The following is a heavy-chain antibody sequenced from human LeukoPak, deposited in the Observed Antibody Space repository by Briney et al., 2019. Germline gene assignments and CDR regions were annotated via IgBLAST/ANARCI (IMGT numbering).Heavy chain of an antibody. CDR2: MNPNSGNT. CDR1: GYTFTSYD. J-gene: IGHJ4*02. D-gene: IGHD1-1*01. Sequence: ASVKVSCKASGYTFTSYDINWVRQATGQGLEWMGWMNPNSGNTGYAQKFQDRVTMTRNTSISTAYMGLSSLRSEDTAVYYCARGPPTFMFTTNPSDYWGQGALVTVSS. CDR3: ARGPPTFMFTTNPSDY. V-gene: IGHV1-8*01.